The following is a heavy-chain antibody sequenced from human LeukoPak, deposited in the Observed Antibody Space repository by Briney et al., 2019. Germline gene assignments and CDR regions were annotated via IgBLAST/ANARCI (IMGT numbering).Heavy chain of an antibody. D-gene: IGHD3-10*01. CDR2: IYYSGST. CDR1: GGSISSGGYY. Sequence: PSQTLSLTCTVSGGSISSGGYYWSWIRQHLGKGLEWIGYIYYSGSTYYNPSLKSRVTISVDTSKNQFSLKLSSVTAADTAVYYCARDTMVRGVSYWGQGTLVTVSS. CDR3: ARDTMVRGVSY. V-gene: IGHV4-31*03. J-gene: IGHJ4*02.